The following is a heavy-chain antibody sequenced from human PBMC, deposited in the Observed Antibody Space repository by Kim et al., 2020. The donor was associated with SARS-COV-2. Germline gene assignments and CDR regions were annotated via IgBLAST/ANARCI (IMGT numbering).Heavy chain of an antibody. Sequence: GGSLRLSCAASGFTVTNYWMHWVRQAPGKGLVWVARIKSEGTGISYADSVKGRFTISRDNANNTLYLQMNNLRAEDTAVYYCASDKVLYGLDVWGQGTTVTVSS. V-gene: IGHV3-74*01. CDR1: GFTVTNYW. CDR2: IKSEGTGI. J-gene: IGHJ6*02. CDR3: ASDKVLYGLDV.